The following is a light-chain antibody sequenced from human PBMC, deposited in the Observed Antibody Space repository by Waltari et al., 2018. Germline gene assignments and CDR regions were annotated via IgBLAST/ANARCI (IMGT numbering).Light chain of an antibody. Sequence: QSALTQPASVSGSPGQSITIPCTGTSSDVGGYHYFSWYQQHPGKSPKLMIYDVSIRPSGVSNRFSGSKSGNPASLTISGLQAEDEADYYFSSYTSSSTLVVFGGGTKLTVL. CDR3: SSYTSSSTLVV. V-gene: IGLV2-14*03. CDR1: SSDVGGYHY. CDR2: DVS. J-gene: IGLJ2*01.